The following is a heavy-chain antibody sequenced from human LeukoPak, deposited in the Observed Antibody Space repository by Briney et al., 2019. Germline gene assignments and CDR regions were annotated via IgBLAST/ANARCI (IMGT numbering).Heavy chain of an antibody. J-gene: IGHJ6*02. CDR1: GYTFTTYD. Sequence: ASVKVSCKASGYTFTTYDTNWLRQASGQGLEWMGWMNPNSGNTGYAQKFQGRVTMTRNTSISTAYMELSSLRSEDTAVYFCARGITVSGYYFYGMDVWGQGTTVTVSS. V-gene: IGHV1-8*01. CDR2: MNPNSGNT. CDR3: ARGITVSGYYFYGMDV. D-gene: IGHD6-19*01.